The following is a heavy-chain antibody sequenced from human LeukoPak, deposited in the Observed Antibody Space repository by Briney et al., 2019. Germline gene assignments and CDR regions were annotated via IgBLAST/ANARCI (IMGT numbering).Heavy chain of an antibody. J-gene: IGHJ4*02. V-gene: IGHV1-69*13. CDR1: GGTFSSYA. Sequence: ASVKVSCKASGGTFSSYAISWVRQAPGQGLEWMGGIIPIFGTANYAQKFQGRVTITADESTSTAYMELSSLRSEDTAVYYCARDPDSGSYLWGQGTLVTVSS. CDR2: IIPIFGTA. D-gene: IGHD1-26*01. CDR3: ARDPDSGSYL.